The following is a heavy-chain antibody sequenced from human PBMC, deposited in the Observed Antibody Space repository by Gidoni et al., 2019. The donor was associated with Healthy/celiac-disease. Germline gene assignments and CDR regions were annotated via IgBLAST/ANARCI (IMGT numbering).Heavy chain of an antibody. V-gene: IGHV4-34*01. Sequence: QVQLQQWGAGLLKPSETLSLTCAVYGGSFSGYYWSWIRQPPGKGLEWIGEINHSRSTNYNPSLKGRVTISVDTSKNQFSLKLSSVTAADTAVYYCARGHIVVVPADGRTGAFDIWGQGTMVTVSS. D-gene: IGHD2-2*01. J-gene: IGHJ3*02. CDR2: INHSRST. CDR1: GGSFSGYY. CDR3: ARGHIVVVPADGRTGAFDI.